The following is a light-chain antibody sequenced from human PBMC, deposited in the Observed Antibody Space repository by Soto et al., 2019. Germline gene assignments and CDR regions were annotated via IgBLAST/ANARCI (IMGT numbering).Light chain of an antibody. CDR3: QQYGSSPLYT. CDR2: AAS. J-gene: IGKJ2*01. CDR1: QSISSSL. Sequence: EIVLTQSPGTLSLSPGERATLSCRASQSISSSLLAWYQQKPGQAPRLLIFAASTRATGIPNRFSGSGSGTDFTITISRLEPEYSAVYSCQQYGSSPLYTFGQGTKLEIK. V-gene: IGKV3-20*01.